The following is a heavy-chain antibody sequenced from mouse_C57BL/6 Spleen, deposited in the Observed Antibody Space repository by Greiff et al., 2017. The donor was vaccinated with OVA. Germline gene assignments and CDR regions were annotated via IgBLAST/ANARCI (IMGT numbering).Heavy chain of an antibody. Sequence: EVKVVESGGGLVKPGGSLKLSCAASGFTFSDYGMHWVRQAPEKGLEWVAYISSGSSTIYYADTVKGRFTISRDNAKNTLFLQMTSLRSEDMAMYYCARDYSNRMDYWGQGTSVTVSS. CDR3: ARDYSNRMDY. CDR2: ISSGSSTI. CDR1: GFTFSDYG. D-gene: IGHD2-5*01. V-gene: IGHV5-17*01. J-gene: IGHJ4*01.